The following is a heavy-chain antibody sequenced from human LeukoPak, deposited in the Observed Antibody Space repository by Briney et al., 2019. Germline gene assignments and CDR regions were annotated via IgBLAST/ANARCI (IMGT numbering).Heavy chain of an antibody. Sequence: PGGSLRLSCAASGFTFSSYSMNWVRQAPGKGLEWVSYISSSSSTIYYADSVKGRFTISRGNAKNSLYLQMNSLRAEDTVVYYCARLYCSGGSCYSWFDYWGQGTLVTVSS. V-gene: IGHV3-48*01. CDR2: ISSSSSTI. CDR3: ARLYCSGGSCYSWFDY. D-gene: IGHD2-15*01. CDR1: GFTFSSYS. J-gene: IGHJ4*02.